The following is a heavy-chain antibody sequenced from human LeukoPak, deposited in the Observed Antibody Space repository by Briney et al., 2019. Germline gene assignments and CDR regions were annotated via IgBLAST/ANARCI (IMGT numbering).Heavy chain of an antibody. V-gene: IGHV1-18*01. Sequence: ASVKVSCKASGYTFASYGISWGRQAPGQGLEWMGWISAYNGNTNYAQKLQGRVTMTTDTSTSTAYLELRSLRSDDTAVYYCARRSGYDILTGTGHYYYYMDVWGKGTTVTVSS. CDR3: ARRSGYDILTGTGHYYYYMDV. CDR2: ISAYNGNT. J-gene: IGHJ6*03. CDR1: GYTFASYG. D-gene: IGHD3-9*01.